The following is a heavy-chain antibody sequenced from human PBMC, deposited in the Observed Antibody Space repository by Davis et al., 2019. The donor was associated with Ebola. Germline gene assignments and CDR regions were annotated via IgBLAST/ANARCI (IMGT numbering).Heavy chain of an antibody. CDR2: IYWNDDK. CDR1: GFSLSTSEVG. V-gene: IGHV2-5*01. Sequence: SGPTLVKPTQTLTLTCTFSGFSLSTSEVGVGWIRQPPGKALEWLALIYWNDDKRYSPSLKSRLTITKDTSKNQVVLTMTNMDPVDTATYYCARKGGYGYNFDYWGQGLLVTVSS. D-gene: IGHD5-24*01. CDR3: ARKGGYGYNFDY. J-gene: IGHJ4*02.